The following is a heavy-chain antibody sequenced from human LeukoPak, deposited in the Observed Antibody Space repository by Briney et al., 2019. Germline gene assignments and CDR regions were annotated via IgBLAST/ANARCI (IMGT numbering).Heavy chain of an antibody. CDR3: AKDPRHITRTGPGACDI. V-gene: IGHV3-30*02. CDR1: GFTFSSYG. CDR2: IRYDESDT. D-gene: IGHD1-7*01. J-gene: IGHJ3*02. Sequence: GGSLRLSCAASGFTFSSYGMQWVRQAPGKGLEWVAFIRYDESDTYYAGSVKGRFTISRDNSKNTLYLQMNSLRAEDAAVYYCAKDPRHITRTGPGACDIWGQGTMVTVSS.